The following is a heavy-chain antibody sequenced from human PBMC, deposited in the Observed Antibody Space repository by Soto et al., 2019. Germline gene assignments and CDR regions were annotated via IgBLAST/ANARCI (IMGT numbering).Heavy chain of an antibody. D-gene: IGHD5-18*01. V-gene: IGHV1-69*02. CDR2: IIPILGIA. Sequence: QVQLVQSGAEVKKPGSSVKVSCKASGGTFSSYTISWVRQAPGQGLEWMGRIIPILGIANYAQKFQGRVTITADKSTSTAYMELSSLRSQDTAVYYCARGPEVTTPLDNWFDPWGQGTLVTVSS. J-gene: IGHJ5*02. CDR3: ARGPEVTTPLDNWFDP. CDR1: GGTFSSYT.